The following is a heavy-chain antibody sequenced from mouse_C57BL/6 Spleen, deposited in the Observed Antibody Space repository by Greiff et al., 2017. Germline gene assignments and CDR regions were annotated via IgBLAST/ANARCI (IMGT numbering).Heavy chain of an antibody. Sequence: QVQLQQSGAELVRPGASVTLSCKASGYTFTDYEMHWVKQTPVHGLEWIGAIDPETGGTDYNQKFKGQAILTADKSSSTAYMELRSLTSEDSAVYYCTGDGDYDGAWFAYWGQGTLVTVSA. CDR2: IDPETGGT. J-gene: IGHJ3*01. CDR1: GYTFTDYE. V-gene: IGHV1-15*01. CDR3: TGDGDYDGAWFAY. D-gene: IGHD2-4*01.